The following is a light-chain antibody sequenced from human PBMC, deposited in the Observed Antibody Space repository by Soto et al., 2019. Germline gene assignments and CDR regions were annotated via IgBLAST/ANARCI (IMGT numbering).Light chain of an antibody. Sequence: EVVLMPSSDTLFFSPGEIATLSCRASQSVISSYLAWYQHKPGQAPRLLIYDASSRATGIPDRFSGSGSGTDFTLTISRLEPEDFAVYYCQQYGSSPLTFGGGTKVDIK. V-gene: IGKV3-20*01. CDR3: QQYGSSPLT. CDR2: DAS. J-gene: IGKJ4*01. CDR1: QSVISSY.